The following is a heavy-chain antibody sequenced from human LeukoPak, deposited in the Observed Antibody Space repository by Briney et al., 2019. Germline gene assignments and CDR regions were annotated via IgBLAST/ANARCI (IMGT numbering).Heavy chain of an antibody. V-gene: IGHV3-30*02. D-gene: IGHD1-1*01. CDR1: GFTFSNYG. Sequence: PGGSLRLSCAASGFTFSNYGMHWVRQAPGRGLDWVAHIRYDESDKYYADSVKGRFTISRDISKNTVYLQMNSLRVEDTAVYYCAKDFNWAFDYWGQGTLVTVSS. CDR3: AKDFNWAFDY. J-gene: IGHJ4*02. CDR2: IRYDESDK.